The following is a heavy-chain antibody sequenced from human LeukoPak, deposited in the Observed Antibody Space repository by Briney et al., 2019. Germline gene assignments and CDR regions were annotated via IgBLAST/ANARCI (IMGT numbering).Heavy chain of an antibody. D-gene: IGHD3-10*01. J-gene: IGHJ4*02. CDR3: AREDYSSGNPTIDH. CDR1: GFRFSGYV. Sequence: GGSLRLSCVASGFRFSGYVMKWVRQAPGKGLEWISTISMSSSYMYYADSVRGRFTISRDNAKNSLYLQMTSLRAEDGAVYYCAREDYSSGNPTIDHWGQGNLVTVSS. V-gene: IGHV3-21*01. CDR2: ISMSSSYM.